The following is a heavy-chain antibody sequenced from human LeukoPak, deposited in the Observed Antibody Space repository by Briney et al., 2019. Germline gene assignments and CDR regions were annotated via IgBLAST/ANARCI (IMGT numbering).Heavy chain of an antibody. J-gene: IGHJ4*02. CDR2: IRSKAYGGTT. CDR3: ARDRVSSGWYVDY. CDR1: GFTFGDYA. Sequence: PGGSLRLSCTASGFTFGDYAMSWVRQAPGKGLEWVGFIRSKAYGGTTEYAASVKGRFTISRDDSKSIAYLQMNSLKTEDTAVYYCARDRVSSGWYVDYWGQGTLVTVSS. D-gene: IGHD6-19*01. V-gene: IGHV3-49*04.